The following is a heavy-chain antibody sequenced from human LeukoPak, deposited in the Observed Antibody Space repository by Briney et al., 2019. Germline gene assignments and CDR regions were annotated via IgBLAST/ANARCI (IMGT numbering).Heavy chain of an antibody. CDR2: ISGSADNT. J-gene: IGHJ4*02. Sequence: GGSLRLSCAASGFTFSSYAMSWVRQAPGKGLEWASTISGSADNTNYAEAVKGRFTISRDNSKNTMYLQMNSLRAEDTAVYYCAKQGFGCWGQGTLVTVSS. CDR3: AKQGFGC. V-gene: IGHV3-23*01. CDR1: GFTFSSYA.